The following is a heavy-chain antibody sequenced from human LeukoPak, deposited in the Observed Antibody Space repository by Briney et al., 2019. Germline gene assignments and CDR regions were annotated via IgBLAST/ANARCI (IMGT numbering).Heavy chain of an antibody. CDR1: GFTVGPYA. D-gene: IGHD2/OR15-2a*01. V-gene: IGHV3-43*02. CDR2: IKADGSGT. J-gene: IGHJ6*02. Sequence: GALRLSCAASGFTVGPYAMYWVRQGPGRGLEWVSVIKADGSGTFYADSVRGRFTTSRDNSKNSLYLQMNSLTSEDTALYYCATWAFYHNLDVWGQGTTVIVSS. CDR3: ATWAFYHNLDV.